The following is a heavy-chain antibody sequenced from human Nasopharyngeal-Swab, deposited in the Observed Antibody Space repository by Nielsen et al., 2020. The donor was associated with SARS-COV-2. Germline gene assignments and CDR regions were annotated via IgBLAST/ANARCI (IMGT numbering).Heavy chain of an antibody. Sequence: ASVKVSCKVSGYTRTVLPIHWVRQAPGKGLEWMGTVVPEDGEPIYAQNFQGRVTMTEDTSTYTAYLELSSLRSEDTAVYYCASEGSGVFGVVIYAFDIWGPGTLVTVSS. CDR2: VVPEDGEP. J-gene: IGHJ3*02. CDR3: ASEGSGVFGVVIYAFDI. CDR1: GYTRTVLP. D-gene: IGHD3-3*01. V-gene: IGHV1-24*01.